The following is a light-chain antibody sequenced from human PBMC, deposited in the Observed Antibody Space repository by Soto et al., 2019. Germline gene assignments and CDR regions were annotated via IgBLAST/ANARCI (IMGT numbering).Light chain of an antibody. CDR2: EVS. V-gene: IGLV2-14*01. Sequence: QSVLTQPASVSGSPGQSITISWTGTSSDVGGYSYVSWYQQHPGKTPKLMIYEVSNRPSGVSHRFSGSKSGNTASLTISGLQTEDEADYYCSSFTSITREVFGGGTKLTVL. CDR1: SSDVGGYSY. CDR3: SSFTSITREV. J-gene: IGLJ2*01.